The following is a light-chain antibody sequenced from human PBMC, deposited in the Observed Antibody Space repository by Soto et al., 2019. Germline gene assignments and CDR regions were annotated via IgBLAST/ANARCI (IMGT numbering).Light chain of an antibody. J-gene: IGKJ5*01. Sequence: ECVLTHSPGTLSLSPVERATLSCRASESLANSFIAWYQQKPGQAPRLLIYDTYSRASGITDRFSRSGSGSDFTLTISRLETEDFAVFYCQQYGTSEIIFGQGTDWRL. CDR2: DTY. CDR3: QQYGTSEII. V-gene: IGKV3-20*01. CDR1: ESLANSF.